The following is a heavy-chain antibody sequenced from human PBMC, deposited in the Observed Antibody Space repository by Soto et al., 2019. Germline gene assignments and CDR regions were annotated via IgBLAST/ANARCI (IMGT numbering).Heavy chain of an antibody. Sequence: GGSLRLSCAASGFTFSNAWMNWVRQAPGKGLEWVGRIKSKTDGGTTDYAAPVKGRFTISRDDSKNTLYLQMNSLKTEDTAVYYCTTGPGDYVVYYYGMDVWGQGTTVTVSS. J-gene: IGHJ6*02. D-gene: IGHD4-17*01. CDR3: TTGPGDYVVYYYGMDV. V-gene: IGHV3-15*07. CDR2: IKSKTDGGTT. CDR1: GFTFSNAW.